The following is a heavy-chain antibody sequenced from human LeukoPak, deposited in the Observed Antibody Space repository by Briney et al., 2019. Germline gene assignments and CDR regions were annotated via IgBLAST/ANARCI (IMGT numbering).Heavy chain of an antibody. Sequence: GASVRVSCKASGYTLDRFGISWVRQAPGQGLEWVGWINPYSGKTIFGEKFQGRVTMTTDTSTSTVYMELTSLRSDDTAVYFCARDTPQHLKRFDYWGQGTLVTVSS. CDR3: ARDTPQHLKRFDY. CDR2: INPYSGKT. J-gene: IGHJ4*02. CDR1: GYTLDRFG. V-gene: IGHV1-18*01.